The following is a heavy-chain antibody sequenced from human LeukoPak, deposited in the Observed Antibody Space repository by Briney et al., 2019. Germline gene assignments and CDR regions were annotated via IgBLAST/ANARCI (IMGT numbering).Heavy chain of an antibody. J-gene: IGHJ4*02. D-gene: IGHD3-16*02. Sequence: GGSLRLSCAASGFTFSDYYMSWIRQAPGKGLEWVSYISSSGSTIYYADSVKGRFTISRDNAKNSLYLQMNSLRAEDTAVYYRARPSTDLNDYVWGSYRNYYFDYWGQGTLVTVSS. V-gene: IGHV3-11*01. CDR1: GFTFSDYY. CDR2: ISSSGSTI. CDR3: ARPSTDLNDYVWGSYRNYYFDY.